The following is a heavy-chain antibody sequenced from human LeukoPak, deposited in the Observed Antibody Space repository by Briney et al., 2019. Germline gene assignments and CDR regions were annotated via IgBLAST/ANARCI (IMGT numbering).Heavy chain of an antibody. CDR1: GGSFSGYY. J-gene: IGHJ6*02. V-gene: IGHV4-34*01. CDR2: INHSGST. Sequence: KASETLSLTCAVYGGSFSGYYWSWIRQPPGKGLVWIGEINHSGSTNYNPSLKSRVTISVDTSKNQFSLKLSSVTAADTAVYYCARADYYYYYGMDVWGQGTTVTVSS. CDR3: ARADYYYYYGMDV.